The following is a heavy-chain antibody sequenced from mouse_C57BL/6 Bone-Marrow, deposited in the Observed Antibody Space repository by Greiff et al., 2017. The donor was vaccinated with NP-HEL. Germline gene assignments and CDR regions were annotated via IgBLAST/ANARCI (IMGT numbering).Heavy chain of an antibody. CDR2: ISNGGGST. CDR1: GFTFSDYY. Sequence: DVQLVESGGGLVQPGGSLKLSCAASGFTFSDYYMYWVRQTPEKRLEWVAYISNGGGSTYYPDTVKGRFTISRDNAKNTLYLQMSRLKSEDTAMYYCARQRLRYAMDYWGQGTSVTVSS. D-gene: IGHD1-1*01. CDR3: ARQRLRYAMDY. V-gene: IGHV5-12*01. J-gene: IGHJ4*01.